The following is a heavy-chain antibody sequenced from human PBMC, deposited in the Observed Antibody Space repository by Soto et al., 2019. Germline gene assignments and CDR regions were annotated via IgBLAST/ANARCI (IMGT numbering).Heavy chain of an antibody. CDR2: MYNSERA. J-gene: IGHJ4*02. Sequence: LSLTCTVSGGSISGYYWSWIRQPAGKGLEWIGRMYNSERANYNPSLKSRVTTSMDTSKNQFSLKLTSVTAADTAVYFCAREPLAHSYFDLWGQGTLVTVSS. V-gene: IGHV4-4*07. CDR3: AREPLAHSYFDL. CDR1: GGSISGYY.